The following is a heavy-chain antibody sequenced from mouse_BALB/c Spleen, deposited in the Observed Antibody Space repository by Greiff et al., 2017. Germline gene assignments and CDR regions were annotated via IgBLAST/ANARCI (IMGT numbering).Heavy chain of an antibody. Sequence: EVKLMESGPSLVKPSQTLSLTCSVTGDSITSGYWNWIRKFPGNKLEYMGYISYSGSTYYNPSLKSRISITRDTSKNQYYLQLNSVTTEDTATYYCARGYGSSYPFAYWGQGTLVTVSA. J-gene: IGHJ3*01. CDR1: GDSITSGY. D-gene: IGHD1-1*01. V-gene: IGHV3-8*02. CDR3: ARGYGSSYPFAY. CDR2: ISYSGST.